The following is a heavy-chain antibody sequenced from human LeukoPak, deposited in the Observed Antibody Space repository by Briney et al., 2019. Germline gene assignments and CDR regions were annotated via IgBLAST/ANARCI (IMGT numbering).Heavy chain of an antibody. CDR3: ARADTVTTPIDY. CDR1: GYTFTSYY. J-gene: IGHJ4*02. V-gene: IGHV1-46*01. Sequence: ASVKDSCKASGYTFTSYYMHWVRHAPGQGREWMGIINPSGGSTSYAQKFQGRVTMTRDTSTSTVYMELSSLRSEDTAVYYCARADTVTTPIDYWGQGTLVTVSS. CDR2: INPSGGST. D-gene: IGHD4-17*01.